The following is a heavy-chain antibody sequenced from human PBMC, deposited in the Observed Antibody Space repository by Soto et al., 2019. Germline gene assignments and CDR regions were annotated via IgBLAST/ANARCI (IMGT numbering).Heavy chain of an antibody. J-gene: IGHJ4*02. CDR1: GFTFSNSE. CDR3: ARGNSPINIY. CDR2: ITSSGSTI. V-gene: IGHV3-48*03. Sequence: EVQLLESGGGLVQPGGSLRLSCAASGFTFSNSEMNWVRQAPGKGLEWISYITSSGSTIYYADSVKGRFTISRDNAKNSLYLQMNSLRAEDTAVYYCARGNSPINIYWGQGTLVTVSS. D-gene: IGHD2-21*01.